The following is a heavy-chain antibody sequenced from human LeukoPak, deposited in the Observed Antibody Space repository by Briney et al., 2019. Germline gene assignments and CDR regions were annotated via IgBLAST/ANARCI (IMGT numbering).Heavy chain of an antibody. V-gene: IGHV3-23*01. CDR3: AKGGIFDSSSWYWIDP. CDR2: ISGSGGST. CDR1: GFTFSSYA. Sequence: GGSLRLSCAASGFTFSSYAMSWVRQAPGKGLEWVSAISGSGGSTYYADSVKGRFTISRDNTKNTLYLQMNSLRAEDTAVYYCAKGGIFDSSSWYWIDPSGQGTLVTVSS. D-gene: IGHD6-13*01. J-gene: IGHJ5*02.